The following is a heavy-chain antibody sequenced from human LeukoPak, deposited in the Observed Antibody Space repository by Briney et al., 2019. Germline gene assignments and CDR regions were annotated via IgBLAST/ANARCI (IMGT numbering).Heavy chain of an antibody. CDR1: GYTFTGYY. D-gene: IGHD1-26*01. J-gene: IGHJ4*02. CDR3: ARGRSGSYSSDLIDHY. Sequence: ASVKVSCKASGYTFTGYYIHWVRQAPGQGLEWMGWINPNSGGTNCAQKFQGRVTMTSDTSISTAYMELSRLRSDDTAVYYCARGRSGSYSSDLIDHYWGEGTLVTVSS. V-gene: IGHV1-2*02. CDR2: INPNSGGT.